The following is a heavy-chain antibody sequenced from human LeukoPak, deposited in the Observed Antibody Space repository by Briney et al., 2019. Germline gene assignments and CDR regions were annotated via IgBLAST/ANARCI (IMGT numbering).Heavy chain of an antibody. Sequence: SETLSLTCAAYGGSFSGYYWSWIRQPPGKGLEWIGEINHSGSTNYNPSLKSRVTISVDTSKNQFSLKLSSVTAADTAVYYCARGRVYYDFWSGYSKYYFDYWGQGTLVTVSS. J-gene: IGHJ4*02. D-gene: IGHD3-3*01. CDR2: INHSGST. CDR3: ARGRVYYDFWSGYSKYYFDY. V-gene: IGHV4-34*01. CDR1: GGSFSGYY.